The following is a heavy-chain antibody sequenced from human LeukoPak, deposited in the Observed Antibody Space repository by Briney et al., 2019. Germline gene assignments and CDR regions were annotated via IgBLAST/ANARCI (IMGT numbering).Heavy chain of an antibody. CDR2: ISGSGGST. Sequence: GGSLRLSCAASGFTFSSYAMSWVRQAPGKGLEWVSAISGSGGSTYYADSVKGRFTISRDNSKNTLYLQMNSLRAEDTAVYYCAKDSRGHQLLPWSYFDYWGQGTLVTVSS. J-gene: IGHJ4*02. V-gene: IGHV3-23*01. CDR3: AKDSRGHQLLPWSYFDY. D-gene: IGHD2-2*01. CDR1: GFTFSSYA.